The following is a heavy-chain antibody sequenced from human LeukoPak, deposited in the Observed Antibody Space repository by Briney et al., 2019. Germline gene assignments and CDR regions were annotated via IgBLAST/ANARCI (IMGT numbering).Heavy chain of an antibody. Sequence: PGGSLRLSCAASGFTFSSYAMSWVRQAPGKGLEWVSAISGSGGSTYYADSVRGRFTISRDNSRNTLYLQMNSLRAEDTAVYYCARRAGGYSHPYDYWGQGILVTVSS. V-gene: IGHV3-23*01. J-gene: IGHJ4*02. D-gene: IGHD4-23*01. CDR1: GFTFSSYA. CDR3: ARRAGGYSHPYDY. CDR2: ISGSGGST.